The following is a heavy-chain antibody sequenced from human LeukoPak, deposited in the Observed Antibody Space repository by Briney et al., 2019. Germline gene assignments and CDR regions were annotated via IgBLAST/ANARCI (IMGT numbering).Heavy chain of an antibody. CDR3: ARDGMITAYAFDI. CDR1: EFSFSSHS. J-gene: IGHJ3*02. D-gene: IGHD3-16*01. CDR2: INSSGDYT. Sequence: GGSLRLSCAASEFSFSSHSMNWVRQAPGKGLEWVSTINSSGDYTCYADSVKGRFTISRDNAKNSLYLQVNSLRAEDTAVYYCARDGMITAYAFDIWGQGTMVTVSS. V-gene: IGHV3-21*01.